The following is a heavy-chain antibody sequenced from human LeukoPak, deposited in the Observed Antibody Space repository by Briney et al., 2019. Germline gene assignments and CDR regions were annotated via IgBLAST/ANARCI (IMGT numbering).Heavy chain of an antibody. V-gene: IGHV1-2*02. J-gene: IGHJ4*02. CDR1: GYTFTGYY. CDR3: ATGRHGAPDGY. CDR2: INPNSGGT. Sequence: ASVKVSCKASGYTFTGYYMHWVRQAPGQRLEWMGWINPNSGGTNYAQKLQGRVTMTTDTSTSTAYMELRSLRSDDTAVYYCATGRHGAPDGYWGQGTLVTVSS. D-gene: IGHD1-14*01.